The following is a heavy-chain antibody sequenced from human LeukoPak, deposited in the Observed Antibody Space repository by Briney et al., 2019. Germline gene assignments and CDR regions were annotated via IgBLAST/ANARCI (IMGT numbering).Heavy chain of an antibody. CDR2: IKQDGSER. D-gene: IGHD6-6*01. Sequence: GGSLRLSCAASGFTLRNYNMNWVRQAPGKGLEWVANIKQDGSERYYVDSVKGRFTISRDNAKSSLYLQMNSLRAEDTAVYYCARAARQRGGYFDYRGQGTLVTVSS. J-gene: IGHJ4*02. CDR3: ARAARQRGGYFDY. CDR1: GFTLRNYN. V-gene: IGHV3-7*01.